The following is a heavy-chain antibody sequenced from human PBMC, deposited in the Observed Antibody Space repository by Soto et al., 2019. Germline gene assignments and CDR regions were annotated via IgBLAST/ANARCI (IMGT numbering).Heavy chain of an antibody. CDR3: ARGGEGVDTAMVPSWYYYYGMDV. D-gene: IGHD5-18*01. CDR2: IYYSGST. CDR1: GGSISSYY. Sequence: QVQLQESGPGLVKPSETLSLTCTVSGGSISSYYWSWIRQPPGKGLEWIGYIYYSGSTNYNPSLKSRVTISVDTSKNQFSLKLSSVTAADTAVYYCARGGEGVDTAMVPSWYYYYGMDVWGQGTTVTLSS. V-gene: IGHV4-59*01. J-gene: IGHJ6*02.